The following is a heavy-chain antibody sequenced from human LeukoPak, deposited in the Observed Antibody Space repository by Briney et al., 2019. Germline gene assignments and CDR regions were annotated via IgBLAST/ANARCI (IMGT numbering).Heavy chain of an antibody. CDR2: ISAYNGNT. D-gene: IGHD3-9*01. CDR1: GYTFTSYG. V-gene: IGHV1-18*01. Sequence: GASVKVSCKASGYTFTSYGISWVRQAPGQGLEWMGWISAYNGNTNYAQKLQGRVTMTTDTSTSTAYMELSRLRSDDTAVYYCARGHAFDWSDAFDIWGQGTMVTVSS. CDR3: ARGHAFDWSDAFDI. J-gene: IGHJ3*02.